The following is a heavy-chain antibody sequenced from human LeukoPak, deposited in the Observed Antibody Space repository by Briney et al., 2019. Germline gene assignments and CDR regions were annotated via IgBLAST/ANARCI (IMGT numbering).Heavy chain of an antibody. Sequence: GGSLRLSCAASGFTFSSYEMNWVRQAPAKGLEWVSAITGSGDNTYYADSVKGRFTISRNNSKNTLYLQMNSLSAEDTAVYYCAKMQGYFDLWGRGTLVTVSS. CDR1: GFTFSSYE. V-gene: IGHV3-23*01. CDR3: AKMQGYFDL. CDR2: ITGSGDNT. J-gene: IGHJ2*01.